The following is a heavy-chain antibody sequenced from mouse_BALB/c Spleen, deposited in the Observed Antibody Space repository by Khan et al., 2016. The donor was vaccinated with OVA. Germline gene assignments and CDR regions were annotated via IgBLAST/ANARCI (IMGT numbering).Heavy chain of an antibody. CDR1: GYSFTGYY. J-gene: IGHJ3*01. CDR3: ARGDYYGSSSFAY. D-gene: IGHD1-1*01. CDR2: ISCYNGAT. V-gene: IGHV1S34*01. Sequence: LVKTGASVKISCKASGYSFTGYYMHWVKQSHGKSLEWIGYISCYNGATSYNQKFKGKATFTVDTSSRTAYMPFNSLKSEDSAVYYCARGDYYGSSSFAYWGQGTLVTVSA.